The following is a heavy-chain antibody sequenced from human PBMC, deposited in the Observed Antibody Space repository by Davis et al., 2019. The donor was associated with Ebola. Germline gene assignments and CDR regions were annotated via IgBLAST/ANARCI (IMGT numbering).Heavy chain of an antibody. J-gene: IGHJ5*02. CDR1: GGPISSYY. Sequence: MPGGSLRLSCTASGGPISSYYWSWIRQPPGKGLEWIGYIYYSGSTNYNPSLKSRLTISVDTSKNHFSLKLSSVTAADTAVYYCARVDYDFWSGYNWFDPWGQGTLVTVSS. V-gene: IGHV4-59*01. CDR2: IYYSGST. CDR3: ARVDYDFWSGYNWFDP. D-gene: IGHD3-3*01.